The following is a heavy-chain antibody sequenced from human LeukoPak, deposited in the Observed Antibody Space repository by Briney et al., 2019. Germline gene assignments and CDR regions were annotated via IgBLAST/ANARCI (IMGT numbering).Heavy chain of an antibody. CDR2: INPSGGNT. J-gene: IGHJ3*02. D-gene: IGHD2-21*02. CDR1: GYTFNSYY. V-gene: IGHV1-46*02. CDR3: ARVRVTSPDAFDI. Sequence: ASVKVSCKASGYTFNSYYMYWVRQAPGQGLEWMGRINPSGGNTTYAQKFQGRVTMTRDMSTSTVYMELSSLRSEDTAVYYCARVRVTSPDAFDIWGQGTMVTVSS.